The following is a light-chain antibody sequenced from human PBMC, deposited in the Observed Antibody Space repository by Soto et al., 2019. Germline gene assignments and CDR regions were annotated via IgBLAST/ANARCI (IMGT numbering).Light chain of an antibody. J-gene: IGKJ4*01. V-gene: IGKV1-9*01. CDR3: QQLNNDPFT. Sequence: DIQLTQSPSFLSASVGDRVAITCWASQGVSRYVAWYQQKPGKPPELLIYAVSTLQSGVPPRFSGSASGTEFTLTSDSLQPEDFATYYCQQLNNDPFTCGGGTKVDVK. CDR2: AVS. CDR1: QGVSRY.